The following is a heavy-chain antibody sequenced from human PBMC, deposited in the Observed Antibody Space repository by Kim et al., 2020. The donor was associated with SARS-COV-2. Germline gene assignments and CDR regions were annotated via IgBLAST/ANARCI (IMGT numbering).Heavy chain of an antibody. J-gene: IGHJ4*02. CDR1: GFTFSSYW. D-gene: IGHD2-15*01. CDR2: IKQDGSEK. V-gene: IGHV3-7*01. CDR3: ARDRYCSGGSCYSNFEY. Sequence: GGSLRLSCAASGFTFSSYWMSWVRQAPGKGLEWVANIKQDGSEKYYVDSVKGRFTISRDNAKNSLYMQMNSLRAEDTAVYYCARDRYCSGGSCYSNFEYWGQGTLVTVSS.